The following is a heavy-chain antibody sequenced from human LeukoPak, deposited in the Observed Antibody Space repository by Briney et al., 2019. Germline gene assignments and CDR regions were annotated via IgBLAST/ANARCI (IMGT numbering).Heavy chain of an antibody. Sequence: GGSLRLSCGASGFVVSTHYMEWVRQAPGKGLEWVAFIFSGGSRYYADSVKGRFSLSRDNSKNTLNLQMNSLRAEDTAVYYCARAKDYGDYEFAYWGQGTLVTVSS. J-gene: IGHJ4*02. CDR2: IFSGGSR. CDR1: GFVVSTHY. D-gene: IGHD4-17*01. V-gene: IGHV3-66*01. CDR3: ARAKDYGDYEFAY.